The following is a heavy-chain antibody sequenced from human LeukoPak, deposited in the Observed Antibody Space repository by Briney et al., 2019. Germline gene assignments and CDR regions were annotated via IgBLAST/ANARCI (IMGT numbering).Heavy chain of an antibody. CDR2: ISGSDAT. Sequence: GGSLRLSCAASGFTFSNYAMSWVRQAPGKGLEWVSAISGSDATYCADSVKGRFTISRDNSKNTLYLQMGSLRAEDMAVYYCARDSPSNIASRPGDYYCYYMDVWGKGTTVTVSS. D-gene: IGHD6-6*01. J-gene: IGHJ6*03. CDR1: GFTFSNYA. V-gene: IGHV3-23*01. CDR3: ARDSPSNIASRPGDYYCYYMDV.